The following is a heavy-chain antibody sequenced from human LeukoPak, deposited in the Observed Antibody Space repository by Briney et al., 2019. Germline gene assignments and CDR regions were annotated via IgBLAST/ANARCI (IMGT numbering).Heavy chain of an antibody. CDR2: INHSGST. CDR1: GGSFSGYY. D-gene: IGHD2-2*02. CDR3: ARVGYCSSTSCYKGVDY. V-gene: IGHV4-34*01. J-gene: IGHJ4*02. Sequence: PSETLSLTCAVYGGSFSGYYWSWIRQPPGKGLEWIGEINHSGSTNYNPSLKSRVTISVDTSKNQFSLKLSSVTAADTAVYYCARVGYCSSTSCYKGVDYWGQGTLVTVSS.